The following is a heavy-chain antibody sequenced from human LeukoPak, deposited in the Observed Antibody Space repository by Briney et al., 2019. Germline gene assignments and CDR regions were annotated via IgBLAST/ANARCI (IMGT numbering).Heavy chain of an antibody. CDR1: GFTFSSYE. J-gene: IGHJ6*02. CDR2: ISSSGSTI. D-gene: IGHD5-18*01. CDR3: ARDPADTAMVVWGTGMDV. V-gene: IGHV3-48*03. Sequence: GGSLRLSCAASGFTFSSYEMNWVRQAPGKGLEWVSYISSSGSTIYYADSVKGRFTISRDNAKNSLYLQMNSLRAEDTAVYYCARDPADTAMVVWGTGMDVRGQGTTVTVSS.